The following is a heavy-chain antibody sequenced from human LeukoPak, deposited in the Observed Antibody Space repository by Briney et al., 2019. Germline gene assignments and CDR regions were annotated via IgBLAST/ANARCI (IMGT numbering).Heavy chain of an antibody. V-gene: IGHV4-31*03. D-gene: IGHD6-6*01. CDR1: GGSISSSSYY. Sequence: PSETLSLTCTVSGGSISSSSYYWGWIRQPPGKGLEWIGHIYYRGTSFYNPSLTSRVTISVDTSKNQFSLKLTSVNDADTAVYYCARIERSSYSLGFDYWGQGTLVTVSS. CDR2: IYYRGTS. CDR3: ARIERSSYSLGFDY. J-gene: IGHJ4*02.